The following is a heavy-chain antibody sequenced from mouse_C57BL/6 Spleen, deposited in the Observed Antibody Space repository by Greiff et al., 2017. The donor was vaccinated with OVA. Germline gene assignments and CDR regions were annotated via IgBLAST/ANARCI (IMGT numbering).Heavy chain of an antibody. CDR3: ESTGYYGNHGLAY. CDR2: INPSNGCT. Sequence: QVQLQQPGTELVKPGASVKLSCKASGYTFTSYWMHWVKQRPGQGLEWIGNINPSNGCTNYNEKFKSKVTLTVDKSSSTAYMQLSRLTSEDSAVXNSESTGYYGNHGLAYWGQGTLVTVSA. CDR1: GYTFTSYW. J-gene: IGHJ3*01. V-gene: IGHV1-53*01. D-gene: IGHD2-1*01.